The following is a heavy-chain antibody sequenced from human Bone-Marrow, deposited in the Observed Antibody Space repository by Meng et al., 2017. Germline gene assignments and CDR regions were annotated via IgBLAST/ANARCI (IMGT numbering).Heavy chain of an antibody. J-gene: IGHJ4*02. V-gene: IGHV3-30*01. CDR3: ARVKGSGWYRTFDY. D-gene: IGHD6-19*01. CDR2: ISYDGSNK. Sequence: GESLKISCAASGFTFSSYAMHWVRQAPGKGLEWVAVISYDGSNKYYADSVKGRFTISRDNSKNTLYLQMNSLRAEDTAVYYCARVKGSGWYRTFDYWGQGTLVTVSS. CDR1: GFTFSSYA.